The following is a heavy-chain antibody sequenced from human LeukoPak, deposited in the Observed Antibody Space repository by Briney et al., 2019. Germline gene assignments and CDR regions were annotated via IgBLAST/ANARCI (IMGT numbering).Heavy chain of an antibody. CDR1: GFTFTSYA. CDR3: ARAGVDYYDSSGQLDY. J-gene: IGHJ4*02. V-gene: IGHV3-23*01. D-gene: IGHD3-22*01. Sequence: GGSLRLSCAASGFTFTSYAMNWVRQAPGKGLEWVSGISGGGGSTYYADSVKGRFSISRDNSNNNLYLQMNSLRAEDTAVYYCARAGVDYYDSSGQLDYWGQGTLVTVSS. CDR2: ISGGGGST.